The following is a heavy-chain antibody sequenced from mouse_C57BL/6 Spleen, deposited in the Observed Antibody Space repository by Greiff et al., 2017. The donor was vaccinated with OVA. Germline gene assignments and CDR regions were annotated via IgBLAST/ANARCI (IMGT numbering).Heavy chain of an antibody. Sequence: QVQLQQSGPGLVQPSQSLSITCTVSGFSLTSYGVHWVRQSPGKGLEWLGVIWRGGSTDYNAAFMSRLSITKDNSKSQVFFKMNSLQADDTAIYYCAKNEGSYYYAMDYWGQGTSVTVSS. CDR3: AKNEGSYYYAMDY. CDR1: GFSLTSYG. CDR2: IWRGGST. D-gene: IGHD3-3*01. J-gene: IGHJ4*01. V-gene: IGHV2-5*01.